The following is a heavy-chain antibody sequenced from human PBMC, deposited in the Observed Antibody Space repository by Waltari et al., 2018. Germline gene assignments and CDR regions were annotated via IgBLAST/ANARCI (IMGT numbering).Heavy chain of an antibody. CDR3: ARLDYSALRRGCDP. V-gene: IGHV4-39*01. CDR2: VHFSGTT. D-gene: IGHD4-4*01. J-gene: IGHJ5*02. Sequence: QLQLQESGPGLVQPSETLSLSSTVSGDPINHHSYSWGWRRQPPGEGLAWTGTVHFSGTTYYNPSLKSRVTISVDTSKNQFSLKLTSVTAADTAVYYCARLDYSALRRGCDPWGQGTLVTVSS. CDR1: GDPINHHSYS.